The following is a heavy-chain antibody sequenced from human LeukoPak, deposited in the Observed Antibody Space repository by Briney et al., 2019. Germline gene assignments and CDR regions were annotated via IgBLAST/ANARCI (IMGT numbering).Heavy chain of an antibody. CDR2: ISGSGDST. V-gene: IGHV3-23*01. D-gene: IGHD4-23*01. CDR3: AKVLRWTNFDY. Sequence: GGPLRLSWAASGXTFSSYGMSWVRQAPGKGLEWVSAISGSGDSTYYADSVKGRFTISRHNSKNTLYLQMNSLRAEDTAVYYCAKVLRWTNFDYWGQGTLVTVSS. J-gene: IGHJ4*02. CDR1: GXTFSSYG.